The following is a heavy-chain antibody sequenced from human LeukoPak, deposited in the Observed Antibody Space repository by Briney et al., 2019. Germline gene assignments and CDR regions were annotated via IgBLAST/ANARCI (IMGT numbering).Heavy chain of an antibody. Sequence: PGGSLRLSCAASGFTFSNAWMNWVRQAPGKGLEWVANIKQDGSEKYYVDSVKGRFTISRDNAKNSLYLQMNSLRAEDTAVYYCARAAAYAYYDFWSGLGPFDYWGQGTLVTVSS. CDR1: GFTFSNAW. CDR2: IKQDGSEK. V-gene: IGHV3-7*01. CDR3: ARAAAYAYYDFWSGLGPFDY. D-gene: IGHD3-3*01. J-gene: IGHJ4*02.